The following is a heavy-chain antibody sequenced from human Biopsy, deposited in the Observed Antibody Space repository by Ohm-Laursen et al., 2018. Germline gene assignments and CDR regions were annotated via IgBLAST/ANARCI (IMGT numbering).Heavy chain of an antibody. Sequence: GTLSLTCIVSGGSISNNNYYWGWIRQPPGKGLEWIGSIFYRGSTHYKPSLKSRVNISVDTSRNRFSLKLNSVTAADTAVYYCARDYDTSGYYYVSWGQGTLVTVSS. J-gene: IGHJ5*02. V-gene: IGHV4-39*01. CDR3: ARDYDTSGYYYVS. D-gene: IGHD3-22*01. CDR1: GGSISNNNYY. CDR2: IFYRGST.